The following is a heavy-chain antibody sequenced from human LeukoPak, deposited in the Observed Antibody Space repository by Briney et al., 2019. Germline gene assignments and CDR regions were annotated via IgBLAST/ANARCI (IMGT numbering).Heavy chain of an antibody. D-gene: IGHD3-9*01. CDR2: INPNSGGT. CDR1: GYTFTSYY. Sequence: ASVKVSCKASGYTFTSYYMHWVRQAPGQGLEWMGWINPNSGGTNYAQKFQGRVTMTRDTSISTAYMELSRLRSDDTAVYYCASAGYRYYYYYMDVWGKGTTVTISS. CDR3: ASAGYRYYYYYMDV. V-gene: IGHV1-2*02. J-gene: IGHJ6*03.